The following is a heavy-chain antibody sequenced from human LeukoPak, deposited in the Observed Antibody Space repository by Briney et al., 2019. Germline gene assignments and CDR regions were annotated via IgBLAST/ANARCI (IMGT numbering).Heavy chain of an antibody. Sequence: SETLSLTCTVSGGSINYYYWMWIRQPPGKGLEWIGYIYYSGGTHYNPSLKSRVTMLVDTSKNQFSLKLTAVTAADTAVYYCARXTPGAGHFDYWGQGSLVTVSS. J-gene: IGHJ4*02. CDR2: IYYSGGT. CDR1: GGSINYYY. CDR3: ARXTPGAGHFDY. V-gene: IGHV4-59*01. D-gene: IGHD7-27*01.